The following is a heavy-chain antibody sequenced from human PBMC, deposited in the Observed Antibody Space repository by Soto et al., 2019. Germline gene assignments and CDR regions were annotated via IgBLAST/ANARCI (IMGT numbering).Heavy chain of an antibody. CDR2: IYHSGST. CDR1: SGSISSSNW. V-gene: IGHV4-4*02. D-gene: IGHD2-15*01. Sequence: QVQLQESGPGLVKPSGTLSLTCAVSSGSISSSNWWSWVRQPPGKGLEWIGEIYHSGSTNYNPSLKSRVTISVGKSKTQFSLRLSSVTAADTAVYYGAGGGDCSGGSCGFDYWGQGTLVTVSS. CDR3: AGGGDCSGGSCGFDY. J-gene: IGHJ4*02.